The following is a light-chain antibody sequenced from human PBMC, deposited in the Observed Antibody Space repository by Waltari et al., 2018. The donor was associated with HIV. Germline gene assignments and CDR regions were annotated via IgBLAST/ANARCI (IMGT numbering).Light chain of an antibody. V-gene: IGLV2-18*02. J-gene: IGLJ2*01. CDR3: SSFTTSSTLI. CDR2: EVS. Sequence: QSALTQPPSVSGSPGQSVTISCTGTSSDVGTYNRVSWYQQPPGTAPKVVIYEVSNRPAGVPDRFSGSKSGNTASLTISGRQAEDEADYYCSSFTTSSTLIFGGGTRLTVL. CDR1: SSDVGTYNR.